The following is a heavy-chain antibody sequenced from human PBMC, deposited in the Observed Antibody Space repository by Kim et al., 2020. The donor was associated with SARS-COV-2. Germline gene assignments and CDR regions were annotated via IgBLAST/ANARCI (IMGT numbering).Heavy chain of an antibody. CDR1: GGSVSSPFYT. J-gene: IGHJ5*02. V-gene: IGHV4-31*03. CDR2: IYYGGST. Sequence: SETLSLTCTVSGGSVSSPFYTWNWVRQHPGRGLEWIAYIYYGGSTYHNPSLKSRITISLDTSKNQFSLKLSSVTAADTAVYYCATANKRLRWFGDVFAPNWFDRWGQGALVTVSS. CDR3: ATANKRLRWFGDVFAPNWFDR. D-gene: IGHD3-10*01.